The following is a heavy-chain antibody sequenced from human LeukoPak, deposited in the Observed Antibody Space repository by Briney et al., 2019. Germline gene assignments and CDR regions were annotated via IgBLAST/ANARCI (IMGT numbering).Heavy chain of an antibody. D-gene: IGHD1-14*01. CDR2: IYYSGST. CDR1: GYSISSGYY. CDR3: ARDGKPDHDAFDI. Sequence: SETLSLTCTVSGYSISSGYYWSWIRQPPGKGLEWIGYIYYSGSTNYNPSLKSRVTISVDTSKNQFSLKLSSVTAADTAVYYCARDGKPDHDAFDIWGQGTMVTVSS. V-gene: IGHV4-61*01. J-gene: IGHJ3*02.